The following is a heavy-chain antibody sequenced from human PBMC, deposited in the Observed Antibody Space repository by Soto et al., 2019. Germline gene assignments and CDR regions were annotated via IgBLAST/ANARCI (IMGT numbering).Heavy chain of an antibody. V-gene: IGHV1-2*04. J-gene: IGHJ4*02. D-gene: IGHD3-22*01. CDR2: INPNSGGT. CDR1: GYTFTGYY. CDR3: ARGPTYYYDSSGYYWGWYFDY. Sequence: ASVKVSCKASGYTFTGYYMHWVRQAPGQGLEWMGWINPNSGGTNYAQKFQGWVTMTRDTSISTAYMELSRLRSDDTAVYYCARGPTYYYDSSGYYWGWYFDYWGQGTLVTVSS.